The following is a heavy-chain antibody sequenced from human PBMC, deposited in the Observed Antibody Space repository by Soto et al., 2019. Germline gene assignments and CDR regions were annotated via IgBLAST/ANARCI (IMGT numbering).Heavy chain of an antibody. CDR1: GYSFTSYW. CDR3: ARHGNDYGGNGYYYGMDV. J-gene: IGHJ6*02. Sequence: GESLKISCKGSGYSFTSYWIGWVRQMPGKGLEWMGIIYPGDSDTRYSPSFQGQVTISADKSISTAYLQWSSLKASDTAMYYCARHGNDYGGNGYYYGMDVWGQGTTVTVSS. D-gene: IGHD4-17*01. V-gene: IGHV5-51*01. CDR2: IYPGDSDT.